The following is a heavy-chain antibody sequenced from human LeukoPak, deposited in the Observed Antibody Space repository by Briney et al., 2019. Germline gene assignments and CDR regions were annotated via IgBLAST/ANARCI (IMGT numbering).Heavy chain of an antibody. D-gene: IGHD3-22*01. CDR3: ARGVYDSPFDY. J-gene: IGHJ4*02. CDR2: INHSGST. V-gene: IGHV4-4*02. Sequence: SGTLSLTCAVSGGSISSSNWWSWVRQPPGKGLEWIGEINHSGSTNYNPSLKSRVTISVDTSKNQFSLKLSSVTAADTAVYYCARGVYDSPFDYWGQGTLVTVSS. CDR1: GGSISSSNW.